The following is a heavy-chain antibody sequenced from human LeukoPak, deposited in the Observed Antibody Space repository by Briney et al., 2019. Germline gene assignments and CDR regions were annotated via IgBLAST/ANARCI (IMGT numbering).Heavy chain of an antibody. D-gene: IGHD3-10*01. Sequence: ASVKVSCKASGYTFTSYYMYWVRQAPGQGLEWMGIINPSGGSTSYAQKFQGRVTMTRDTSTSTVYMELSSLRSEDTAVYYCARDVYYYGSGSYSIGWFDPWGQGTLVTVSS. J-gene: IGHJ5*02. CDR2: INPSGGST. V-gene: IGHV1-46*01. CDR3: ARDVYYYGSGSYSIGWFDP. CDR1: GYTFTSYY.